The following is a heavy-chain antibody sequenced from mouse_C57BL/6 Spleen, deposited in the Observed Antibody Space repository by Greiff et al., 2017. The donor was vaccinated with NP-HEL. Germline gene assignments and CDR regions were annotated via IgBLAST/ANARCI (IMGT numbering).Heavy chain of an antibody. J-gene: IGHJ2*01. CDR1: GYAFSSSW. D-gene: IGHD1-1*01. V-gene: IGHV1-82*01. Sequence: QVQLKQSGPELVKPGASVKISCKASGYAFSSSWMNWVKQRPGKGLEWIGRIYPGDGDTNYNGKFKGKATLTADKSSSTAYMLLSSLTSEDSAVYFCARSDYGSSYGYWGQGTTLTVSS. CDR3: ARSDYGSSYGY. CDR2: IYPGDGDT.